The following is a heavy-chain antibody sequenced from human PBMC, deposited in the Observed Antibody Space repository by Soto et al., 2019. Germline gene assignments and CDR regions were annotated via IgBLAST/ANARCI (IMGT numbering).Heavy chain of an antibody. CDR1: GGSISSYY. CDR2: IYYSGST. Sequence: QVQLQESGPGLVKPSETLSLTCTVSGGSISSYYWSWIRQPPGKGLEWIGYIYYSGSTNYNPSLKSRVTISVDTSKNQFSLKLSSVTAADTAVYYCAREPKDGMDVWGQGTTVTVSS. V-gene: IGHV4-59*01. J-gene: IGHJ6*02. CDR3: AREPKDGMDV.